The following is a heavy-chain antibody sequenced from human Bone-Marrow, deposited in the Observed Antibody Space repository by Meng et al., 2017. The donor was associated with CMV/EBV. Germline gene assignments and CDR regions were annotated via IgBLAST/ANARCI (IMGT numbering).Heavy chain of an antibody. CDR1: GFTFSGSA. CDR2: IRSKANSYAT. Sequence: GESLKISCAASGFTFSGSAMHWVRQASGKGLEWVGRIRSKANSYATAYAASVKGRFTISRDDSKNTAYLQMNSLKTEDTAVYYCTLTTEDYWGQGTLVTVSS. CDR3: TLTTEDY. D-gene: IGHD4-11*01. J-gene: IGHJ4*02. V-gene: IGHV3-73*01.